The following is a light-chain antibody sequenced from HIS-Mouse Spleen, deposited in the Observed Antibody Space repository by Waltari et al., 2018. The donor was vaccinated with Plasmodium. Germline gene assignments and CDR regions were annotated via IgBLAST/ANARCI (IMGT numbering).Light chain of an antibody. CDR2: AAS. V-gene: IGKV1-39*01. Sequence: DIQMTQSPSSLSASVGDRVTITCRASQSISSYLNWYQQKPGKAPKLLIYAASSLQSGVPSRFSGSGSGTDFTLTISSLQPEDFATYYCQQSYSTLPIVCTFGQGTKVEIK. CDR3: QQSYSTLPIVCT. CDR1: QSISSY. J-gene: IGKJ1*01.